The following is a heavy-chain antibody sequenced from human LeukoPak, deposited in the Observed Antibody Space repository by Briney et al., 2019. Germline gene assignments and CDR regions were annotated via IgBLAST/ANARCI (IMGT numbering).Heavy chain of an antibody. Sequence: ASVKVSCKATGYIFRNYFIHWVRRAPGQGLEWMGIINPSDGSTKYVENFQGRVTMTRDTSTNTVYMELTSLRSDDTAVYYCARDFNPLPHPRAEYVQHWGQGTLVIVSS. CDR2: INPSDGST. CDR1: GYIFRNYF. V-gene: IGHV1-46*01. CDR3: ARDFNPLPHPRAEYVQH. J-gene: IGHJ1*01.